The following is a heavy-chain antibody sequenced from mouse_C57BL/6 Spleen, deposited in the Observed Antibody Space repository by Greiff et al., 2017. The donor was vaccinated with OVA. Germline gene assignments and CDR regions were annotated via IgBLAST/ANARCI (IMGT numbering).Heavy chain of an antibody. CDR1: GYAFSSYW. V-gene: IGHV1-80*01. J-gene: IGHJ2*01. CDR2: IYPGDGDT. Sequence: QVQLQQSGAELVKPGASVKISCKASGYAFSSYWMNWVKQRPGKGLAWIGQIYPGDGDTNYNGKFKGKATLTADKSSSTAYMQLSSLTSEDSAVYFCARGQGYYYFDYWGQGTTLTVSS. D-gene: IGHD2-3*01. CDR3: ARGQGYYYFDY.